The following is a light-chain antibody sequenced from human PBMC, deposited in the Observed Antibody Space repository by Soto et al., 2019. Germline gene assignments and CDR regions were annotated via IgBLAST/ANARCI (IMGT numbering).Light chain of an antibody. CDR2: DGS. J-gene: IGKJ1*01. V-gene: IGKV1-5*01. CDR1: QSIGRG. CDR3: QQANSFPWT. Sequence: DIQMAQSPSTLSASVGDRVTITCRASQSIGRGLAWYQRKPGKAPKLLIYDGSTLESGVPSRFSGGGFGTEFTLTISSLQPDDFAIYYCQQANSFPWTFGQGTKVDIK.